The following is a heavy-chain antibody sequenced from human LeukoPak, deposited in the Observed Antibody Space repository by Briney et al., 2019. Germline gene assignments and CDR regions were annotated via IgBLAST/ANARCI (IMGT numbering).Heavy chain of an antibody. CDR1: GGSISSYY. Sequence: PSETLSLTCTVSGGSISSYYWSWIRQPPGKGLEWIGSIYYSGSTYYNPSLKSRVTISVDTSKNQFSLKLSSVTAADTAVYYCARLQMGYWGSGSYYRPPGYDYWGQGTLVTVSS. CDR3: ARLQMGYWGSGSYYRPPGYDY. V-gene: IGHV4-59*05. J-gene: IGHJ4*02. D-gene: IGHD3-10*01. CDR2: IYYSGST.